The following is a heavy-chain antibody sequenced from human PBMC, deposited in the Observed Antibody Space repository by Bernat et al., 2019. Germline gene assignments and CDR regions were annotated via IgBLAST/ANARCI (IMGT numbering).Heavy chain of an antibody. CDR3: AKGTSTSDPYIDV. Sequence: QVQLVESGGGLVKPGGSLRLSCAASGFTFSDYYMSWIRQAPGKGLDWVSYISSSSSYTNYADSVKGRFTISSDNAKNSLYLQMNSLRAEDTAVYYWAKGTSTSDPYIDVWGKGTTVTVSS. CDR2: ISSSSSYT. V-gene: IGHV3-11*05. J-gene: IGHJ6*03. CDR1: GFTFSDYY.